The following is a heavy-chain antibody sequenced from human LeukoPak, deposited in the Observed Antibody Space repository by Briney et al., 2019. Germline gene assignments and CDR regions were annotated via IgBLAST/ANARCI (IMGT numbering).Heavy chain of an antibody. J-gene: IGHJ5*02. D-gene: IGHD3-10*01. CDR3: ARVHYAPGSLSSWFDP. CDR2: ISYSGSV. CDR1: SGSITNDY. V-gene: IGHV4-59*08. Sequence: SETLSLTCTVSSGSITNDYWSWIRQPPGKGLEWIGYISYSGSVNYNPSLKTRVTMSLDTSRNQFSLRLSSVTAADTAMYYCARVHYAPGSLSSWFDPWGRGTLVTVSS.